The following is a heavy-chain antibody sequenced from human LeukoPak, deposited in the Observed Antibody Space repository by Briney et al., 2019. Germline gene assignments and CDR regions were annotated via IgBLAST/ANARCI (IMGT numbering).Heavy chain of an antibody. J-gene: IGHJ5*02. Sequence: SETLSLTCAVYGGSFSGYYWSWIRQPPGKGLEWIGEINHSGSTNYNPSLKSRVTISVDTSKNQFSLKLSPVTAADTAVYYCARGTTIFGVVIRWFDPWGQGTLVTVSS. D-gene: IGHD3-3*01. CDR1: GGSFSGYY. CDR2: INHSGST. CDR3: ARGTTIFGVVIRWFDP. V-gene: IGHV4-34*01.